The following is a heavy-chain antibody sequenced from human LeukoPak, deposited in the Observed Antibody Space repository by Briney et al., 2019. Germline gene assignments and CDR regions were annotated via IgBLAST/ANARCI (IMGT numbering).Heavy chain of an antibody. V-gene: IGHV3-48*02. Sequence: GGSLTLSCVASGFSFSSFAMSWVRHAPGKGLEWVSHISIHDDDNHYADSVRGRFAVSRDNARNSLYLHMNSLRDEDTAMYYCSRDLYSIGRFDYWGQGTPVTVSS. CDR2: ISIHDDDN. CDR1: GFSFSSFA. J-gene: IGHJ4*02. CDR3: SRDLYSIGRFDY. D-gene: IGHD3-3*02.